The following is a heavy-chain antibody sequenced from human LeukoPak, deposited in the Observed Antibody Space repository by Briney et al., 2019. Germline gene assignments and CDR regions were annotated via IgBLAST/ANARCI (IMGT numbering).Heavy chain of an antibody. CDR1: GFTFSSYW. CDR2: IKQDGSEK. J-gene: IGHJ4*02. D-gene: IGHD2-15*01. CDR3: ARGLQYCSGGSCYLNY. Sequence: GGSLRLSCAASGFTFSSYWMSWVRQAPGKGLEWVANIKQDGSEKYYVDSVKGRLTISRDNAKNSLYLQMNSLRAEDTAVYYCARGLQYCSGGSCYLNYWGQGTLVTVSS. V-gene: IGHV3-7*01.